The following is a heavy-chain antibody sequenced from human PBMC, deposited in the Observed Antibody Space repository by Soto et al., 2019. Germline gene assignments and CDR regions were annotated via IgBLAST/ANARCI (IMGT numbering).Heavy chain of an antibody. CDR1: GFTFTNYW. D-gene: IGHD3-10*01. CDR2: INPDGSRT. V-gene: IGHV3-74*01. CDR3: ARVRSGSYDWFDP. Sequence: GGSLRLSCAASGFTFTNYWVHWVRQAPGKGLMWVSRINPDGSRTTYADSVKGRFAIFRDNAKNTLYLQMNSLRAEDTAVYYCARVRSGSYDWFDPWGQGTLVTVSS. J-gene: IGHJ5*02.